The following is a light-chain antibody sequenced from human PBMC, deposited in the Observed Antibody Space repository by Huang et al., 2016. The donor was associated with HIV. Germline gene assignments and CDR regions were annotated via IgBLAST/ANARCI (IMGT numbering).Light chain of an antibody. CDR1: QSVSSY. CDR2: ATS. CDR3: QQRISWPPSYT. J-gene: IGKJ2*01. V-gene: IGKV3-11*01. Sequence: EIVLTQSPATLSLSPGDRATLSCRASQSVSSYFAWYQQKPGQAPRLLIYATSNRATGVPARFSGSGSGTDFTLTISSLEPEDFANYDCQQRISWPPSYTFGQGTKVEI.